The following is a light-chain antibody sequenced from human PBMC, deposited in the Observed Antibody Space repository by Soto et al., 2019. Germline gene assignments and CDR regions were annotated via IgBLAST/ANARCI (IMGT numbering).Light chain of an antibody. J-gene: IGLJ1*01. CDR1: SSDVGGYDY. Sequence: QSVLTQARSLSWSPGQSVAISCAGTSSDVGGYDYVSWYRQHSGKDSKLMIYDVSKRHSGVPERLSGSKSGNAASLAISGLQAEDEAAYYSCSYAGTTTYVFGPETKATVL. CDR3: CSYAGTTTYV. V-gene: IGLV2-11*01. CDR2: DVS.